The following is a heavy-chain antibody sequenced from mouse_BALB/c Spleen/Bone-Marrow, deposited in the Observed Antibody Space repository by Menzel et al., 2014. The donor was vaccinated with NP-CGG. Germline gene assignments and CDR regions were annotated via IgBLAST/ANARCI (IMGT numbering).Heavy chain of an antibody. D-gene: IGHD2-14*01. CDR1: GYTFTDYA. Sequence: QVHVKPYGAELLRPGVSAKIYCKGSGYTFTDYAIHWVKQSHAKSLEWIGLISSYYGDASYNQKFKGKATMTVDKSSSTAYMDLARLTSEDSAIYYCARSGKVRNAMDYWGQGTSVTVAS. CDR3: ARSGKVRNAMDY. J-gene: IGHJ4*01. V-gene: IGHV1S137*01. CDR2: ISSYYGDA.